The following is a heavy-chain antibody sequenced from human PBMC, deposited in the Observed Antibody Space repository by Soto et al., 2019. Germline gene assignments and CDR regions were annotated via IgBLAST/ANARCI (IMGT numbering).Heavy chain of an antibody. Sequence: PSETLSLTCAVSGGSISSSNWWSWVRQPPGKGLGWIGEIYHSGSTNYNPSLKSRVTISVDKSKNQLSLKLSAVTAEDTAVYYCATLYYYYGMDVWGQGTTVTVSS. CDR3: ATLYYYYGMDV. CDR1: GGSISSSNW. CDR2: IYHSGST. V-gene: IGHV4-4*02. J-gene: IGHJ6*02.